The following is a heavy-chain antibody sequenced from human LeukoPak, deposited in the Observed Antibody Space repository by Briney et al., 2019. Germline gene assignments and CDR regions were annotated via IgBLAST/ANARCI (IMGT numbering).Heavy chain of an antibody. CDR3: AKDIRITIKWYAFDI. D-gene: IGHD3-10*01. CDR2: ISWNSGSI. J-gene: IGHJ3*02. Sequence: PGGSLRLSCAASGFTFDDYAMHWVRQAPGKGLEWVSGISWNSGSIGYADSVKGRFTISRDNAKNSLYLQMNSLRAEDTALYYCAKDIRITIKWYAFDIWGQGTMVTVSS. CDR1: GFTFDDYA. V-gene: IGHV3-9*01.